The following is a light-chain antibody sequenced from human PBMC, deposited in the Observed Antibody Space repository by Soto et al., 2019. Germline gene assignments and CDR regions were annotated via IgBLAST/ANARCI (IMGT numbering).Light chain of an antibody. Sequence: EIVLTQSAGTLSLSPGERATLSCRASQSVSSSLAWYQQKPGQAPRLLISGAYTRATGIPARFSGSGSGTEFTLTISGLQSEDFAVYYCQQYYNWPQLTFGGGTNV. CDR2: GAY. CDR3: QQYYNWPQLT. J-gene: IGKJ4*01. V-gene: IGKV3-15*01. CDR1: QSVSSS.